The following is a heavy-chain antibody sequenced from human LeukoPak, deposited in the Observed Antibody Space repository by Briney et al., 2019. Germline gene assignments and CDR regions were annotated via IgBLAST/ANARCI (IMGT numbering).Heavy chain of an antibody. J-gene: IGHJ3*02. D-gene: IGHD3-22*01. V-gene: IGHV4-30-2*01. CDR3: ARDPGYDSSGYAFDI. Sequence: KPSETLSLTCAVSGGSISSGGYSWSWIRQPPGKGLEWIGYIYHSGSTYYNPSLKSRVTISVDRSKTQFSLKLSSVTAADTAVYYCARDPGYDSSGYAFDIWGQGTMVTVSS. CDR1: GGSISSGGYS. CDR2: IYHSGST.